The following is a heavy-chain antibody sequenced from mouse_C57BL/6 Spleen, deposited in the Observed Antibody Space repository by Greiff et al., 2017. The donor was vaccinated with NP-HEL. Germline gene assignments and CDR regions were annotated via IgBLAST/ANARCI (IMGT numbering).Heavy chain of an antibody. D-gene: IGHD4-1*01. CDR2: ISDGGSYT. CDR1: GFTFSSYA. V-gene: IGHV5-4*03. CDR3: ARYLTGFDY. J-gene: IGHJ2*01. Sequence: EVKLQESGGGLVKPGGSLKLSCAASGFTFSSYAMSWVRQTPEKRLEWVATISDGGSYTYYPDNVKGRFTISRDNAKNNLYLQMSHLKSEDTAMYYCARYLTGFDYWGQGTTLTVSS.